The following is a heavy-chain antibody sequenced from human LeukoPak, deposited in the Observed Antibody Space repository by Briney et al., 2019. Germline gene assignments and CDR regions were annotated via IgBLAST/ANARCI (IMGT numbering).Heavy chain of an antibody. V-gene: IGHV3-66*01. CDR2: IYSGGST. Sequence: GGSLRLSCAASGFTVSSNYMSWVRQAPGKGLEWASVIYSGGSTYYADSVKGRFTISRDNSKNTLYLQMNSLRAEDTAVYYCARSAAAGPLDYWGQGTLVTVSS. CDR1: GFTVSSNY. D-gene: IGHD6-13*01. J-gene: IGHJ4*02. CDR3: ARSAAAGPLDY.